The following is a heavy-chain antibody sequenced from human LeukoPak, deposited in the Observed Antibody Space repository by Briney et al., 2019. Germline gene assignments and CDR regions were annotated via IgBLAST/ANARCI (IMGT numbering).Heavy chain of an antibody. Sequence: GGSLRLSCAASGFTFSSYGMNWVRQAPGKRLEWMADISHDGNNKYNADLVKGGFTIFKDNPKNTLYLQMNGLRAEDTAVYYCAKDPSYTSGWLDYWGQGTLVTVSS. CDR1: GFTFSSYG. CDR2: ISHDGNNK. D-gene: IGHD6-19*01. V-gene: IGHV3-30*18. J-gene: IGHJ4*02. CDR3: AKDPSYTSGWLDY.